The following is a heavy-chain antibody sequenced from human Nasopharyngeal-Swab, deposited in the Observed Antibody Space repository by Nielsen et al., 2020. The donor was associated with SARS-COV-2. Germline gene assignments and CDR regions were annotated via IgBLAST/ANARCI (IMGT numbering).Heavy chain of an antibody. CDR2: IYHGGNT. CDR1: GDSIISFNW. Sequence: SETLFLTCDVSGDSIISFNWWSWVRQSPGKGLEWLGEIYHGGNTNYNPSLRSRVTISMDKSKNQFSLTLSSVTAADTAVYYCARNLYTTTWKTLFDFWGQGTLVTVSS. J-gene: IGHJ4*02. D-gene: IGHD1-26*01. CDR3: ARNLYTTTWKTLFDF. V-gene: IGHV4/OR15-8*02.